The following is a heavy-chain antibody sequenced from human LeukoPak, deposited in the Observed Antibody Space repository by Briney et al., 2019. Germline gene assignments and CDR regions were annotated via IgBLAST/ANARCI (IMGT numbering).Heavy chain of an antibody. CDR2: IKEDGSEK. J-gene: IGHJ3*02. CDR3: AREGLRYCSGGSCYYPGGGGDAFDI. V-gene: IGHV3-7*01. D-gene: IGHD2-15*01. Sequence: GGSLRLSCAASGFTFSSSWMSWVRQAPGKGLEWVANIKEDGSEKYYVDSVKGRFTISRDNAKHSLYLQMNSLRAEDTAVYYCAREGLRYCSGGSCYYPGGGGDAFDIWGQGTMVTVSS. CDR1: GFTFSSSW.